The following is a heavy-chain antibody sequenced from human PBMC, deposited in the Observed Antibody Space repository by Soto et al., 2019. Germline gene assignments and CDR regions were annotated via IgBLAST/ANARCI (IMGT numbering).Heavy chain of an antibody. D-gene: IGHD4-17*01. CDR1: GFTFSSYA. CDR2: ISYDGSNK. V-gene: IGHV3-30-3*02. J-gene: IGHJ4*02. CDR3: ANDYGGNEGLFDY. Sequence: QVQLVESGGGVLQPGRSLRLSCAASGFTFSSYAMHWVRQAPGKGLEWVAVISYDGSNKYYADSVKGRFTISRDNSKNTLYLQMNSLRAEDTAVYYCANDYGGNEGLFDYWGQGTLVTVSS.